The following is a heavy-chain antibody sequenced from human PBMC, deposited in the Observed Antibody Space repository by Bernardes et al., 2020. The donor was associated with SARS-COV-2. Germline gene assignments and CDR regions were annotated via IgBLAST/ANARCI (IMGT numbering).Heavy chain of an antibody. J-gene: IGHJ6*02. CDR1: GFTFDTYG. V-gene: IGHV3-23*01. Sequence: GGSLRLSCAASGFTFDTYGMTWVRQAPGQGLEWVSGISASGATTYYADSVKGRFSISRDNSKNTLYLHLNSLRAEDTAVYFCAKGHRRVPIRYLEPRNYYGMDVWGQGTTVTVSS. CDR2: ISASGATT. CDR3: AKGHRRVPIRYLEPRNYYGMDV. D-gene: IGHD3-3*01.